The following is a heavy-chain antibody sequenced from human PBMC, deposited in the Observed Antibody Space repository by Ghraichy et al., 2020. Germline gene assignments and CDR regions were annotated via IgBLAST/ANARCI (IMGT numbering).Heavy chain of an antibody. J-gene: IGHJ6*03. CDR1: GFTFSTYA. CDR2: ITNNGGST. D-gene: IGHD3-16*01. CDR3: ARAFTYYYYMDV. Sequence: GESLRLSCAASGFTFSTYAMHWVRQAPGKGLEYVSAITNNGGSTYYANSVKGRFTISRDNSKNTLYLQMGSLGAEDMAVYYCARAFTYYYYMDVWGKGTTVTVSS. V-gene: IGHV3-64*01.